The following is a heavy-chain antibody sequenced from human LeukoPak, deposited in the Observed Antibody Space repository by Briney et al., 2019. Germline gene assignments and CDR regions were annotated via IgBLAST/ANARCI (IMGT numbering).Heavy chain of an antibody. CDR3: ARETASKYYYDTGGYSDY. J-gene: IGHJ4*02. CDR2: ISTDDET. D-gene: IGHD3-22*01. V-gene: IGHV3-66*01. CDR1: GISVSSNH. Sequence: PGGSLRLSCVAAGISVSSNHITRVRQAPGKGLEWISLISTDDETHYADSVKGRFTVSRDTSKNTVYLQMNSLRAEDTAVYYCARETASKYYYDTGGYSDYWGQGTLVTVSS.